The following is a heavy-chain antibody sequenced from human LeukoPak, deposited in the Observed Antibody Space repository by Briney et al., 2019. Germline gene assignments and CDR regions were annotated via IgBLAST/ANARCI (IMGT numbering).Heavy chain of an antibody. CDR1: GFTFSSDW. CDR3: ARELYDSSGYNGIDY. CDR2: IYSGGST. J-gene: IGHJ4*02. V-gene: IGHV3-53*01. Sequence: GGSLRLSCAASGFTFSSDWMHWVRQAPGKGLEWVSVIYSGGSTYYADSVKGRFTISRDNSKNTLYLQMNSLRAEDTAVYYCARELYDSSGYNGIDYWGQGTLVTVSS. D-gene: IGHD3-22*01.